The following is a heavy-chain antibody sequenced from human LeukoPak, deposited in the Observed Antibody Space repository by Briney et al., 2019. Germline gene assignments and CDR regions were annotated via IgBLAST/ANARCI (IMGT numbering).Heavy chain of an antibody. D-gene: IGHD6-19*01. CDR3: ASEGGYSSGPWRWFDP. CDR1: GGSISSRSYY. Sequence: NPSETLSLTCIVSGGSISSRSYYWDWIRQPPGKGLEWIGNLFDSGNTHYNPSLRSRLTMSVDTSKNQFSLKLSSVTAADTAVYYCASEGGYSSGPWRWFDPWGQGTLVTVSS. J-gene: IGHJ5*02. CDR2: LFDSGNT. V-gene: IGHV4-39*07.